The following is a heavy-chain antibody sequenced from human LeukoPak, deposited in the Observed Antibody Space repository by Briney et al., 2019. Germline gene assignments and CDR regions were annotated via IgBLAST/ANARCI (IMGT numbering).Heavy chain of an antibody. CDR3: ARRGSGSYWTDAFDN. J-gene: IGHJ3*02. D-gene: IGHD3-10*01. V-gene: IGHV4-59*01. Sequence: SETLSLTCTVSGHSISSYFWSWLRQPPGKGLEWIGSIYYCGSANYDPAIKNRVTMSVDTSKNRYSLKLNSLTAADTAVYYCARRGSGSYWTDAFDNWGQGTMVTVSS. CDR2: IYYCGSA. CDR1: GHSISSYF.